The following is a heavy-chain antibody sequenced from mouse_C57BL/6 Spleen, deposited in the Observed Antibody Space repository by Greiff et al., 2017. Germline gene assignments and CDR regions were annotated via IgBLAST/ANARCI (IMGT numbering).Heavy chain of an antibody. CDR1: GYTFTSYW. J-gene: IGHJ2*01. CDR2: IYPSDSET. CDR3: ARGGAVDFDY. V-gene: IGHV1-61*01. D-gene: IGHD3-3*01. Sequence: QVQLQQPGAELVRPGSSVKLSCKASGYTFTSYWMDWVKQRPGQGLEWIGNIYPSDSETHYNQKFKDKATLTVDKSSSTAYMQLSSLTSEDSAVYYCARGGAVDFDYWGQGTTLTVSS.